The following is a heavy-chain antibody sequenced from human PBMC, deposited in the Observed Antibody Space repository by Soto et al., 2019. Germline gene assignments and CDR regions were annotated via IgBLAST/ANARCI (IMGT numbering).Heavy chain of an antibody. Sequence: PGGSLRLSCAASGFTFSNSWMSWVRQAPGKGLEWVANIKEDGSEKYYVGSVKGRFTISRDNAKNSLYLQMNSLRVEDTAVYYCARDKASRDPFSIFRVGPAGPSFDCWGHGTLVTVSS. CDR1: GFTFSNSW. D-gene: IGHD3-3*01. CDR2: IKEDGSEK. V-gene: IGHV3-7*03. CDR3: ARDKASRDPFSIFRVGPAGPSFDC. J-gene: IGHJ4*01.